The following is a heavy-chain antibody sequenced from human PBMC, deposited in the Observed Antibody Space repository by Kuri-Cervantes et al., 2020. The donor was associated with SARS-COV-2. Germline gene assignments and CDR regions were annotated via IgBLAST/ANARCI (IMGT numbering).Heavy chain of an antibody. CDR2: TYYRSKWYH. J-gene: IGHJ6*02. CDR1: GDSVSSNSAG. CDR3: ARGMVRGIIQYYYYAMDV. V-gene: IGHV6-1*01. Sequence: SQTLSLTCAISGDSVSSNSAGWNWIRQSPSRGLEWLGRTYYRSKWYHDYAVSVKSRIIINPDTSKNQFSLQLSSVTPEDTAVYYCARGMVRGIIQYYYYAMDVWGQGTTVTVSS. D-gene: IGHD3-10*01.